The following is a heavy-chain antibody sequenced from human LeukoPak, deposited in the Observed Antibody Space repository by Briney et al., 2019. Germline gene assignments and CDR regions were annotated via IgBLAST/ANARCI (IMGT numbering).Heavy chain of an antibody. CDR1: GFTFSSYW. V-gene: IGHV3-7*01. D-gene: IGHD6-6*01. J-gene: IGHJ4*02. Sequence: PGGPLRLSCAASGFTFSSYWMNWVRQAPGKGLVWVANINQDGSEKYYVDSVKGRFTISRDNAKNSLFLQMDSLRGEDAAVYYCARISYDLMAARRGGFDYWGQGTLVTVSS. CDR2: INQDGSEK. CDR3: ARISYDLMAARRGGFDY.